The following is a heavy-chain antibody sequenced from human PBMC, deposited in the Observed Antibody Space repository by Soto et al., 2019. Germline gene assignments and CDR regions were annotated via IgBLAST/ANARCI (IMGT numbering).Heavy chain of an antibody. CDR3: AREQLELRNYYYGMDV. CDR1: GGAIRSYH. CDR2: IYTSGST. V-gene: IGHV4-4*07. D-gene: IGHD1-7*01. J-gene: IGHJ6*02. Sequence: PSDTLSLTCTESGGAIRSYHWSWNRQPAGKGLEWIGRIYTSGSTNYNPSLKSRVTMSVDTSKNQFSLKLSSVTAADTAVYYCAREQLELRNYYYGMDVWGQGTTVTVSS.